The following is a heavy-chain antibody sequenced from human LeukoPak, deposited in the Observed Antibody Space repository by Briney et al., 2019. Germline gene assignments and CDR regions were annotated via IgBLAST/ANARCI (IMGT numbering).Heavy chain of an antibody. CDR3: ARVPNSKYGAYWYFDL. CDR2: IYYSGST. CDR1: GGSISSGGYY. V-gene: IGHV4-31*03. Sequence: PSETLSLTCTVSGGSISSGGYYWSWIRQHPGKGLGWIGYIYYSGSTYYNPSLKSRVTISVDTSKNQFSLKPSSVTAADTAVYYCARVPNSKYGAYWYFDLWGRGTLVTVSS. D-gene: IGHD4-17*01. J-gene: IGHJ2*01.